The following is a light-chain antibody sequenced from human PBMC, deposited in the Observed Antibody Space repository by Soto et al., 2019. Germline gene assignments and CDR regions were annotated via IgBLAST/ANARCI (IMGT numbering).Light chain of an antibody. J-gene: IGLJ1*01. CDR1: SSDVGGYSY. CDR3: CSYTGSYSYV. CDR2: DVT. Sequence: QSGLTQPRSVSGSPGQSVTISCTGTSSDVGGYSYVSWYQQHPGKAPQLIIYDVTERPSGVPDRFSGSKSGNTASLTISGLQAEDEADYYCCSYTGSYSYVFGIGTKVTVL. V-gene: IGLV2-11*01.